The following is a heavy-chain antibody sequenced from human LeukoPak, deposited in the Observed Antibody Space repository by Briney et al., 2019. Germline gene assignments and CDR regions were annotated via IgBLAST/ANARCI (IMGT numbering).Heavy chain of an antibody. CDR3: ARLYFDWLVVDY. J-gene: IGHJ4*02. D-gene: IGHD3-9*01. CDR1: GFTFSDYA. V-gene: IGHV3-23*01. Sequence: GGSLRLSCAASGFTFSDYAMSWVRQALGKGLKWVSVISGSGGSTYNVDPVKGRFTISRDNSKNTLYLQMNSLRAEDTAVYYCARLYFDWLVVDYWGQGTLVTVSS. CDR2: ISGSGGST.